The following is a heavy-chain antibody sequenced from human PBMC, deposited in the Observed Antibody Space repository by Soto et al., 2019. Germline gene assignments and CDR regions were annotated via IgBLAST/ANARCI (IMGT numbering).Heavy chain of an antibody. Sequence: ASVKVSCKASGYTFTGYYIHWVLQAPGQGLEWMGWINPNNGDTNYAQKFQGRVTMTRDTSTSTAYMELSSLTFDDTAVYYCARHSGYDYVFDYWGQGTLVTVSS. V-gene: IGHV1-2*02. J-gene: IGHJ4*02. CDR2: INPNNGDT. CDR1: GYTFTGYY. CDR3: ARHSGYDYVFDY. D-gene: IGHD5-12*01.